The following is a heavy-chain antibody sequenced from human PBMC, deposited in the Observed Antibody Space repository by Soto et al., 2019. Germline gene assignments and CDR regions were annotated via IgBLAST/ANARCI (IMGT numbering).Heavy chain of an antibody. J-gene: IGHJ1*01. D-gene: IGHD6-13*01. CDR1: GGTLITYS. Sequence: QDQLVQSGPEMKKPGSSVKLSCEASGGTLITYSISWVRQAPGQGLEWMGGVLPSTGATNYAPKFQGRATISADEATSTAYMELRGLRSEDTAIYFCAGDDGYSSSHLYAWGKGT. CDR3: AGDDGYSSSHLYA. CDR2: VLPSTGAT. V-gene: IGHV1-69*13.